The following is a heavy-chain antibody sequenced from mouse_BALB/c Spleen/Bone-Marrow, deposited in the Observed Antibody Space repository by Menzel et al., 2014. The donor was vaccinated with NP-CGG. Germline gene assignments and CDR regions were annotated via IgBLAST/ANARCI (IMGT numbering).Heavy chain of an antibody. CDR3: AREGRGSYYAMDY. CDR1: GFTFGSSG. J-gene: IGHJ4*01. V-gene: IGHV5-6-3*01. Sequence: EVKVVESGGGLVQPGGSLKLSCAASGFTFGSSGMSWVRQPPATRLALVATITSTGGRTFYPDSVKGRFTISRDNAKNTLCLQMSSLKAEDTAMYYCAREGRGSYYAMDYWGQGTSATVSS. CDR2: ITSTGGRT.